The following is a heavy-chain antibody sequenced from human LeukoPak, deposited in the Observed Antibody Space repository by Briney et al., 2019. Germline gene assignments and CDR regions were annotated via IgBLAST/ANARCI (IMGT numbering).Heavy chain of an antibody. D-gene: IGHD2-8*01. Sequence: GGSLRLSCAASGFTFSRYWMHWVRQAPGKGLVWVSRIESDGTTTTYADSVKGRFTISRDNAKNTLYLQMKSLRAEDTAVYYCARSGVAYGMDVWGQGTTVTVSS. J-gene: IGHJ6*02. CDR2: IESDGTTT. V-gene: IGHV3-74*01. CDR1: GFTFSRYW. CDR3: ARSGVAYGMDV.